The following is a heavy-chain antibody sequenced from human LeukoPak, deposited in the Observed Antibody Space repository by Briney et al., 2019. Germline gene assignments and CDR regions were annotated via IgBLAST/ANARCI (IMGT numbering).Heavy chain of an antibody. CDR2: INAGDANT. CDR1: GYTFTGYY. J-gene: IGHJ3*02. D-gene: IGHD2-15*01. CDR3: ARDRGYCSGGSCWPDAFDI. V-gene: IGHV1-3*03. Sequence: ASVKVSCKASGYTFTGYYMHWVRQAPGQRLEWMGWINAGDANTKYSQEFQGRVTITRDTSASTAYMELSSLRSEDMAVYYCARDRGYCSGGSCWPDAFDIWGQGTMVTVSS.